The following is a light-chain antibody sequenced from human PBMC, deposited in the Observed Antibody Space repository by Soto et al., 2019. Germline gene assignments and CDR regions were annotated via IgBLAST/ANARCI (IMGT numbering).Light chain of an antibody. Sequence: DIVMTQSPDSLAVSLGERATINCKSSQSVLYRSNNKNYLAWYQQKPGQPPKLLIYWASTRESGVPDRFSGSGSETDFTLTISSLQAEDVAVYYCQQYYSTPLTFGGGTKVEIK. V-gene: IGKV4-1*01. J-gene: IGKJ4*01. CDR3: QQYYSTPLT. CDR1: QSVLYRSNNKNY. CDR2: WAS.